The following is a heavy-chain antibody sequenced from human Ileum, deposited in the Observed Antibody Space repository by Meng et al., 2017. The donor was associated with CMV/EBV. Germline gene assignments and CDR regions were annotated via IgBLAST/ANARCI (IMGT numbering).Heavy chain of an antibody. CDR1: GFTFSSYA. V-gene: IGHV3-23*01. CDR2: ITGSAAST. J-gene: IGHJ5*01. D-gene: IGHD2-2*02. CDR3: AKDRIFFGSSCYTGGKLDT. Sequence: GESLKISCAASGFTFSSYAMSWVRQAPGKGLECVATITGSAASTYYADSVKGRFTISRDNSKNTLYLQMDSLGAEDTAIYYCAKDRIFFGSSCYTGGKLDTWGQGTLVTVSS.